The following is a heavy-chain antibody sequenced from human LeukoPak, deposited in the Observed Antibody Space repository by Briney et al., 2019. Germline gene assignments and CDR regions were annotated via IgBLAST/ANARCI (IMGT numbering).Heavy chain of an antibody. J-gene: IGHJ4*02. V-gene: IGHV4-31*03. D-gene: IGHD6-13*01. Sequence: PSQTLSLTCTVSGGSISSGGYYWSWIRQHPGKGLEWIGYIYYSGSTYYNPSLDSRVTISIDTSENQFSLKLSSVTAADTAVYYCARGSSSWLFDYWGQGTLVTVSS. CDR1: GGSISSGGYY. CDR3: ARGSSSWLFDY. CDR2: IYYSGST.